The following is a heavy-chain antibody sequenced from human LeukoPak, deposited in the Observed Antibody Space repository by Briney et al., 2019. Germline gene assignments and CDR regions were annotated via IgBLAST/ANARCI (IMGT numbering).Heavy chain of an antibody. Sequence: GGSLRFSCAASGFTFSDYYMSWIRQAPGKGLEWVSYISSSGSTIYYADSVKGRFTISRDNTKNSLYLQMNSLRAEDTAVYYCARRGTSSSWSVGFGYWGQGTLVTVSS. V-gene: IGHV3-11*01. CDR3: ARRGTSSSWSVGFGY. J-gene: IGHJ4*02. CDR1: GFTFSDYY. D-gene: IGHD6-13*01. CDR2: ISSSGSTI.